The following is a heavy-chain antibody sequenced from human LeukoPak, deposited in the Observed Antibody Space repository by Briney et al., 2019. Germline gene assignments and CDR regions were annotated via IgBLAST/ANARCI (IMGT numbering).Heavy chain of an antibody. Sequence: GASVKVSCKASGYTFTGYYMHWVRQAPGQGLEWMGWINPNSGGTNYAQKFQGRVTMTRDTSISTAYMELSRLRSDDTAVYYCAIRRSTGSGSYYPGLYYYYMDVWGKGTTVTVSS. D-gene: IGHD3-10*01. CDR2: INPNSGGT. J-gene: IGHJ6*03. V-gene: IGHV1-2*02. CDR1: GYTFTGYY. CDR3: AIRRSTGSGSYYPGLYYYYMDV.